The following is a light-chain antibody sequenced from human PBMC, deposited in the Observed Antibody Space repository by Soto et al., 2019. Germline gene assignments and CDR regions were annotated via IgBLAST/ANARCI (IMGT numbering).Light chain of an antibody. Sequence: DIQMTQSPSTLSASVGDRVTITCRASQSISRSLAWYQQKPGKAPNLLIYDVSSLESGVPSRFSGSGFGTEFTLTISSLQPDDFATYYCQQYNSYLLTFGPGTTVYIK. CDR2: DVS. CDR3: QQYNSYLLT. CDR1: QSISRS. J-gene: IGKJ3*01. V-gene: IGKV1-5*01.